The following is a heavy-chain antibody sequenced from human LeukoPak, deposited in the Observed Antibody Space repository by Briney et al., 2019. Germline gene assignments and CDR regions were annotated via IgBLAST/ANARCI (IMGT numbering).Heavy chain of an antibody. V-gene: IGHV5-51*01. D-gene: IGHD3-10*01. Sequence: GESLKISFQASGYSFTSYWIGWMRQIPGKGLEWMGVIFPGDSDTTYSPSFQGQVIISVDKSISTAYLQWRTLKTSDTAIYYCARLNSGYDYRSAFDLWGQGSLVTVSS. J-gene: IGHJ4*02. CDR2: IFPGDSDT. CDR3: ARLNSGYDYRSAFDL. CDR1: GYSFTSYW.